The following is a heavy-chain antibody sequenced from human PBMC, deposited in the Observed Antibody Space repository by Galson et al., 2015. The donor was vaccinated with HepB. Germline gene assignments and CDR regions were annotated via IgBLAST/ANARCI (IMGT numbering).Heavy chain of an antibody. D-gene: IGHD5-18*01. CDR3: ARGGYSYGYDNYDYMDV. V-gene: IGHV4-59*08. CDR2: IHYRGTT. CDR1: GDSVNSYS. Sequence: ETLSLTCSMSGDSVNSYSWGWIRQPPGKGLEWIGSIHYRGTTYFNPSLKSRVTMSVDTSKNQFSLKLSSVTAADTAVYYCARGGYSYGYDNYDYMDVWGKGTTVTVSS. J-gene: IGHJ6*03.